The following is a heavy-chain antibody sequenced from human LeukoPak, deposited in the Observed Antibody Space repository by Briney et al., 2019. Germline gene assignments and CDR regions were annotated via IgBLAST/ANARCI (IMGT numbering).Heavy chain of an antibody. CDR3: TTDLGTYYHGSQRLIPIDY. D-gene: IGHD3-10*01. Sequence: GGSLRLSCAASGFTFSSYWMSWVRQAPGKGLEWIGRIKSKTDGETTNYAEPVRGRFTISRDDSKSAVYLQMNSLKIEDTAVYYCTTDLGTYYHGSQRLIPIDYWGQGTLVTVSS. J-gene: IGHJ4*02. CDR1: GFTFSSYW. CDR2: IKSKTDGETT. V-gene: IGHV3-15*01.